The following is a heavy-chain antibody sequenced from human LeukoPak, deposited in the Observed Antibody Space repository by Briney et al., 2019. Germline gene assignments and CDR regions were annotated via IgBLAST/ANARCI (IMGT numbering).Heavy chain of an antibody. D-gene: IGHD2-2*03. CDR2: IYYSGST. Sequence: SETLSLTCTVSGGSISSYYWSWIRQPPGKGLEWIGYIYYSGSTNYNPSLKSRVTISVDTSKNQFSLNLSSVTAADTAVYYCARAGYCSSTSCYHSYYYYYMDVWGKGTTVTVSS. V-gene: IGHV4-59*12. CDR1: GGSISSYY. J-gene: IGHJ6*03. CDR3: ARAGYCSSTSCYHSYYYYYMDV.